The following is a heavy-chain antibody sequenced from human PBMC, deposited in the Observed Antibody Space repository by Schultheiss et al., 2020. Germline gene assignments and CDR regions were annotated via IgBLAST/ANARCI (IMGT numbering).Heavy chain of an antibody. CDR1: GFTFSDYA. CDR3: ARVDSSWPTVPPDY. Sequence: GGSLRLSCAASGFTFSDYAMHWVRQAPGKGLEYVSGISNNGGSTYYADSVKDRFTISRDNSKNTLYLQMGSLRAEDTAVYYCARVDSSWPTVPPDYWGQGTLVTV. V-gene: IGHV3-64*02. D-gene: IGHD6-13*01. CDR2: ISNNGGST. J-gene: IGHJ4*02.